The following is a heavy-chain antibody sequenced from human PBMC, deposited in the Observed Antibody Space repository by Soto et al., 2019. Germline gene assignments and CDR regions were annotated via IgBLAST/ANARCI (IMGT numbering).Heavy chain of an antibody. CDR1: GFTFSSYA. CDR2: ISGSGGST. Sequence: EVQLSESGGGLVQPGGSLRLSCAASGFTFSSYAMSWVHQAPGKGLEWVSAISGSGGSTYYADSVKGRFTISRDNSKNTRYLQMNSLRAEDTAVYYCARAMVRGVMVDYWGQGTLVTVSS. J-gene: IGHJ4*02. V-gene: IGHV3-23*01. CDR3: ARAMVRGVMVDY. D-gene: IGHD3-10*01.